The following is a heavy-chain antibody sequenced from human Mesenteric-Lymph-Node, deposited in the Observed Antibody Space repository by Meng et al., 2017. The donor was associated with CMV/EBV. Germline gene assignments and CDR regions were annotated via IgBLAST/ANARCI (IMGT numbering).Heavy chain of an antibody. CDR2: ISTGGATI. D-gene: IGHD1-14*01. Sequence: GESLKISCAASGFTFSGYEMNWVRQAPGKGLEWISYISTGGATISYADSVKGRFTISRDNAKDSLYLLMNSLRDEDTAVYYCATTGPQSDSRRPMWGQGTTVTVSS. CDR1: GFTFSGYE. CDR3: ATTGPQSDSRRPM. J-gene: IGHJ6*02. V-gene: IGHV3-48*03.